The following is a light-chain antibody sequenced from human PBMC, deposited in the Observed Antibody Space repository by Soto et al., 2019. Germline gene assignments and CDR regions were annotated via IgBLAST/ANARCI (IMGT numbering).Light chain of an antibody. CDR1: STDVGAYNY. J-gene: IGLJ1*01. CDR3: ISYTGKSASYV. V-gene: IGLV2-14*01. Sequence: QSVLAQPASVSGSPGQLITISCTGTSTDVGAYNYVAWYQQHPGKAPKLIIYEVTNRPSGVSYRFSASKSGNPASLTISGLHSEDEADYYCISYTGKSASYVFGTGTKVTVL. CDR2: EVT.